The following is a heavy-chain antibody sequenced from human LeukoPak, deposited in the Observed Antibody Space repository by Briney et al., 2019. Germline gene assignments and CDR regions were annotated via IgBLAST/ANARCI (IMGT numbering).Heavy chain of an antibody. D-gene: IGHD2-15*01. CDR2: IYYSGST. J-gene: IGHJ6*03. CDR3: AREGVGYCSGGSCHGGFWYYYMDV. V-gene: IGHV4-59*01. CDR1: GGSISSYY. Sequence: SETLSLTCTVSGGSISSYYWSWIRQPPGKGLEWIGYIYYSGSTNYNPSLKRRVTISVDTSKNQFSLKLSSVTAADTAVYYCAREGVGYCSGGSCHGGFWYYYMDVWGKGTTVTVSS.